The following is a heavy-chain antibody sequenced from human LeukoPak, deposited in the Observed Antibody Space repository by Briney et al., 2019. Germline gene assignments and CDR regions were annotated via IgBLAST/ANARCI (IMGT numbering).Heavy chain of an antibody. Sequence: PGGSLRLSCAASGFTFTSYAMNWVRQAPGKGLEWVSGISGSGGSTFYADSVEGRFAISRDNSKNTLYLQMTSLRAEDTALYYCAKGSGVNHYNWFDPWGQGTLVTVSS. D-gene: IGHD2-8*01. V-gene: IGHV3-23*01. CDR2: ISGSGGST. CDR1: GFTFTSYA. CDR3: AKGSGVNHYNWFDP. J-gene: IGHJ5*02.